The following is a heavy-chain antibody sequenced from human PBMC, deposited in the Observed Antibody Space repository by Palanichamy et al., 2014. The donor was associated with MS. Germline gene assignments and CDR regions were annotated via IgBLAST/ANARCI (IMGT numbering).Heavy chain of an antibody. CDR2: ISGYDGNR. D-gene: IGHD3-16*01. J-gene: IGHJ4*02. CDR1: GYIFTTFD. CDR3: AKDQNWVVDY. Sequence: QVHLVQSGAEVKXPGASVTVSCKTSGYIFTTFDISWVRQAPGQGLEWMGWISGYDGNRNYPQKFQGRLTMTTDTSTSTAYMELRSLRFDDTAVYFCAKDQNWVVDYWGQGTLVTVSS. V-gene: IGHV1-18*04.